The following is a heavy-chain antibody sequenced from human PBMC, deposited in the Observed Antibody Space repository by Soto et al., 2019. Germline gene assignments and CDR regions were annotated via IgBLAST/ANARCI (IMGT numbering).Heavy chain of an antibody. CDR3: ARVDTAMVSLVY. Sequence: SETLSLTCAVYGGSFSGYYWSWIRQPPGKGLGWIGEINHSGSTNYNPSLKSRVTISVDTSKNQFSLKLSSVTAADTAVYYCARVDTAMVSLVYWGQGTLVTVSS. D-gene: IGHD5-18*01. J-gene: IGHJ4*02. CDR1: GGSFSGYY. CDR2: INHSGST. V-gene: IGHV4-34*01.